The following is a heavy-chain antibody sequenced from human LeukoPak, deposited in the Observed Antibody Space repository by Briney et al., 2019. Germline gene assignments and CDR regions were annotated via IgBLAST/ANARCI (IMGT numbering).Heavy chain of an antibody. V-gene: IGHV3-33*01. CDR3: ARELFGSGSCPDY. CDR2: VWHDGSNK. Sequence: GSLGLSCTARGFTFSSYAIHWIRQAPGKGLEGVALVWHDGSNKYYADSVKGRFTISRNNYKNTVYLQMNSLRAEDTAVYYCARELFGSGSCPDYWGQGTLVTVSS. J-gene: IGHJ4*02. CDR1: GFTFSSYA. D-gene: IGHD3-10*01.